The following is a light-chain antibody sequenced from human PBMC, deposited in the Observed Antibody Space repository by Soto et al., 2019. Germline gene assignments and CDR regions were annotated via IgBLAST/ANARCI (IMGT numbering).Light chain of an antibody. J-gene: IGLJ7*01. CDR1: TGAVTTGNY. CDR2: NTA. V-gene: IGLV7-43*01. CDR3: LLFYGGAHAV. Sequence: QAVVTQEPSLTVSPGGTVTLTCASSTGAVTTGNYPSWFQQKPGQAPRSLIYNTADKHSWTPARFSGSLLGGKAALTLSGVLPEDEADYHRLLFYGGAHAVFGGGTQLTVL.